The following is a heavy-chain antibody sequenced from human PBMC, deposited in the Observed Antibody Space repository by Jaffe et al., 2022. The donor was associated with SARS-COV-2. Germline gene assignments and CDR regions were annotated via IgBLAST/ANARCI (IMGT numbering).Heavy chain of an antibody. CDR2: ISWDGGST. V-gene: IGHV3-43*01. D-gene: IGHD3-10*01. CDR3: AKDKLVRGGRYYYGMDV. J-gene: IGHJ6*02. CDR1: GFTFDDYT. Sequence: EVQLVESGGVVVQPGGSLRLSCAASGFTFDDYTMHWVRQAPGKGLEWVSLISWDGGSTYYADSVKGRFTISRDNSKNSLYLQMNSLRTEDTALYYCAKDKLVRGGRYYYGMDVWGQGTTVTVSS.